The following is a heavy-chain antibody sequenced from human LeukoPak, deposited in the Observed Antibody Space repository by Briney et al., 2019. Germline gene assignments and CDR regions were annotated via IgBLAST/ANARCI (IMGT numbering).Heavy chain of an antibody. CDR1: GGSISTYY. D-gene: IGHD6-19*01. Sequence: SETLSLTCTVSGGSISTYYWSWIRQPPGKGLEWIGYISHTGDTNYSPSLRSRVTISVDLSKNQFSLKLNSLTAADTAVYYCARDSQWHNYWGQGTLVTVSS. CDR2: ISHTGDT. V-gene: IGHV4-59*01. J-gene: IGHJ4*02. CDR3: ARDSQWHNY.